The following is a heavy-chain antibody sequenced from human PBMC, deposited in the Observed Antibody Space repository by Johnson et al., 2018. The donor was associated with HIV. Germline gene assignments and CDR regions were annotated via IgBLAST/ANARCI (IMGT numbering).Heavy chain of an antibody. V-gene: IGHV3-15*01. D-gene: IGHD6-19*01. J-gene: IGHJ3*02. CDR1: GFTFSNAW. Sequence: VQLVESGGGLVKPGGSLRLSCAASGFTFSNAWMSWVRQAPGKGLEWVGRIKSKTDGGTTDYAAPVKGRFTISRDDSKNTLYLQMNSLRAEDTAVYYCAKALARYSSGWHDAFDIWGQGTMVTVSS. CDR3: AKALARYSSGWHDAFDI. CDR2: IKSKTDGGTT.